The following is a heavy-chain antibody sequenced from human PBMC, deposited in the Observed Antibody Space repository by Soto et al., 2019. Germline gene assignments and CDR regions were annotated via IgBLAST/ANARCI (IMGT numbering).Heavy chain of an antibody. J-gene: IGHJ4*02. D-gene: IGHD6-13*01. Sequence: EVQLVESGGGLVQPGRSLRLSCAASGFTFDDYAMHWVRQAPGKGPEWVSGISWNSGSIGYADSVKGRFTISRDNAKNSLYLQMNSLRAEDTALYYCAKVTAAGMDYWGQGTLVTVSS. CDR2: ISWNSGSI. V-gene: IGHV3-9*01. CDR1: GFTFDDYA. CDR3: AKVTAAGMDY.